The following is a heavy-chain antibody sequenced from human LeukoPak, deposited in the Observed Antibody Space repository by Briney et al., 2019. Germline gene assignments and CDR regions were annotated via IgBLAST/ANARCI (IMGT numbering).Heavy chain of an antibody. V-gene: IGHV1-8*01. Sequence: RASVTVSCKASGYTFTNFDINWVRQAPGQGLEWMGWMNPVSGNAGSAQKFQGRVTLTRDTSISTAYMELSSLTSDDTAFYYCARAPMGTAPLYWGQGTLVTVSS. CDR3: ARAPMGTAPLY. J-gene: IGHJ4*02. CDR2: MNPVSGNA. D-gene: IGHD1/OR15-1a*01. CDR1: GYTFTNFD.